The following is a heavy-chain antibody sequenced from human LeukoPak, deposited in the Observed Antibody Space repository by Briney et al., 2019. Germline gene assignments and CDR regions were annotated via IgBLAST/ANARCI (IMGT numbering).Heavy chain of an antibody. Sequence: ASVKVPCKASGYTFTSYGISWVRQAPGQGLEWMGRINPNSGGTNYAQKFQGRVTMTRDTSISTAYMELSRLRSDDTAVYYCARDWELPDYWGQGTLVTVSS. D-gene: IGHD1-26*01. V-gene: IGHV1-2*06. J-gene: IGHJ4*02. CDR3: ARDWELPDY. CDR1: GYTFTSYG. CDR2: INPNSGGT.